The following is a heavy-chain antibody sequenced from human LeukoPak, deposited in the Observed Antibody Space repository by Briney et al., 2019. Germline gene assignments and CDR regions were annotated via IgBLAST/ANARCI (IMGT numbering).Heavy chain of an antibody. V-gene: IGHV4-34*01. CDR3: ARGQGGYSYGPERSPIRYNWFDP. D-gene: IGHD5-18*01. J-gene: IGHJ5*02. CDR1: GGSFSGYY. CDR2: INHSGST. Sequence: PSETLSLTCAVYGGSFSGYYWSWIRQPPGKGLECIGEINHSGSTNYNPSLKSRVTISVDTSKNQFSLKLSSVTAADTAVYYCARGQGGYSYGPERSPIRYNWFDPWGQGTLVTVSS.